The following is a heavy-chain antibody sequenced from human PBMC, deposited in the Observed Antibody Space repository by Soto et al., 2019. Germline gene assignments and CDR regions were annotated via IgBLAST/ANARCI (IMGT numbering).Heavy chain of an antibody. CDR3: STTGGY. Sequence: GGSLRLSCVASRITFIGCWMSWVRQAPGRGLEWVATIRQDGGQMYYVDSVKGRFTISRDRAKNSLYLQMNSLSVEDTGLYYCSTTGGYWGQGILVTVSS. D-gene: IGHD2-8*02. J-gene: IGHJ4*02. V-gene: IGHV3-7*05. CDR2: IRQDGGQM. CDR1: RITFIGCW.